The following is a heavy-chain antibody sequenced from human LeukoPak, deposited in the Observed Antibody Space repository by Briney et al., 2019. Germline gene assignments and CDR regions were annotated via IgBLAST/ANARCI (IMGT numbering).Heavy chain of an antibody. CDR2: IYPGDSDT. J-gene: IGHJ4*02. Sequence: GESLKISCEASGYSFTNFWIAWVRHMPGKGLEWMGIIYPGDSDTIYSPSFQGQVTISADKSINTAYLQWSTLKASDTAIYYCARQKGLWPGPDFWGQGTQVTVSS. V-gene: IGHV5-51*01. CDR3: ARQKGLWPGPDF. D-gene: IGHD3-16*01. CDR1: GYSFTNFW.